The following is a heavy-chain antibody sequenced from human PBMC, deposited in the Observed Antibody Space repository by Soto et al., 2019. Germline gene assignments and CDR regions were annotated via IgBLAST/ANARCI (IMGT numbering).Heavy chain of an antibody. D-gene: IGHD3-10*01. CDR1: GGSISSYY. CDR2: VYYSGST. CDR3: ARGDVLLWFGELFGNWFDP. V-gene: IGHV4-59*01. J-gene: IGHJ5*02. Sequence: SETLSLTCTVSGGSISSYYWSWIRQPPGKGLEWIGNVYYSGSTNYNPSLKSRDNISEDTPKNPFSLKLSSVTAADTVVYYCARGDVLLWFGELFGNWFDPWGQGTRVTVS.